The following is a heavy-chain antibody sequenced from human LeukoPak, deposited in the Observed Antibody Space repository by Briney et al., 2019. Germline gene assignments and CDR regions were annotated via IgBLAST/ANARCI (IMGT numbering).Heavy chain of an antibody. CDR2: ISSSGSTI. CDR1: GFTFSSYE. Sequence: GGSLRLSCAASGFTFSSYEMNWVRQAPGKGLEWVSYISSSGSTIYYADSVKGRFTISRDNAKNSLYLQMNSLRAEDTAVYYCARAERATQQLVYFDQWGQGTLVTVSS. D-gene: IGHD6-13*01. CDR3: ARAERATQQLVYFDQ. V-gene: IGHV3-48*03. J-gene: IGHJ4*02.